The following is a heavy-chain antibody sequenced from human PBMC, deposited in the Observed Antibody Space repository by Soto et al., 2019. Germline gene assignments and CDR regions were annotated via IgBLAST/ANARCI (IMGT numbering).Heavy chain of an antibody. CDR1: GYTFTAYY. CDR3: ARQQDRGIMAAGFDF. V-gene: IGHV1-2*02. J-gene: IGHJ4*02. Sequence: GASVKVSCKASGYTFTAYYLHWVRQAPGQGLEWMGWINPHTGGPDYAQKFQDRVTMTRDTSISTVYMELSSLKSDDTALYYCARQQDRGIMAAGFDFWGQGTLVTVSS. CDR2: INPHTGGP. D-gene: IGHD6-13*01.